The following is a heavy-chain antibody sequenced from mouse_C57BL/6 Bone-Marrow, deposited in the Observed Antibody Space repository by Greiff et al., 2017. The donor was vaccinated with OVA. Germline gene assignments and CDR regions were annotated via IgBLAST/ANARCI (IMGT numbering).Heavy chain of an antibody. J-gene: IGHJ4*01. D-gene: IGHD2-10*02. CDR2: IRSKSNNYAT. CDR1: GFSFNTYA. V-gene: IGHV10-1*01. CDR3: VRHGASSYDYAMDY. Sequence: EVQGVESGGGLVQPKGSLKLSCAASGFSFNTYAMNWVRQAPGKGLEWVARIRSKSNNYATYYADSVKDRFTISRDDSESMLYLQMNNLKTEDTAMYYCVRHGASSYDYAMDYWGQGTSVTVSS.